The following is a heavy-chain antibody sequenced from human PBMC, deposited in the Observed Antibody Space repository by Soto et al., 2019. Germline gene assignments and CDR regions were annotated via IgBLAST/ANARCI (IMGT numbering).Heavy chain of an antibody. D-gene: IGHD4-17*01. CDR1: GFTFTSKA. V-gene: IGHV3-23*01. Sequence: EVQVLDSGGGLLQPGGSLRLSCAAPGFTFTSKAMSWFRQAPGKGLEWVSGISGLGGSTYYADSVRGRFAISRDNSKNTLYLQMNSLRAEDTAIYYCAKARGLTTSAYYFDYWGQGTLVTVSS. J-gene: IGHJ4*02. CDR2: ISGLGGST. CDR3: AKARGLTTSAYYFDY.